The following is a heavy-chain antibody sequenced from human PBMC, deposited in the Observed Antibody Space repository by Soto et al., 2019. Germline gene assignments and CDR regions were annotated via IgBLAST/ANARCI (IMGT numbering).Heavy chain of an antibody. Sequence: SDTLSLTCAVSGGSISSGGYSWSWIRQPPGKGLEWIGYIYHSGSTYYNPSLKSRVTISVDRSKKQFSLKMTSVTAADTAVYYCARRNGRLLEYWSFDLWGRGTLVTVSS. J-gene: IGHJ2*01. CDR2: IYHSGST. V-gene: IGHV4-30-2*01. CDR1: GGSISSGGYS. D-gene: IGHD3-10*01. CDR3: ARRNGRLLEYWSFDL.